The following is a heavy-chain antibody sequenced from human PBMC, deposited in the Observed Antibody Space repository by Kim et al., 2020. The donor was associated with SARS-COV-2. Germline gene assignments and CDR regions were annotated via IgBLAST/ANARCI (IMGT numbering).Heavy chain of an antibody. CDR2: INTDGSST. CDR3: ARELLGSDNV. J-gene: IGHJ6*02. CDR1: GFTFSSYW. D-gene: IGHD2-21*02. V-gene: IGHV3-74*01. Sequence: GGSLRLSCAGSGFTFSSYWMHWVRQAPGKGLVWVSGINTDGSSTTHADSVKGRFTISRDIAKNTLYLQMNSLRAEDTAVYYCARELLGSDNVWGQGTTVTVS.